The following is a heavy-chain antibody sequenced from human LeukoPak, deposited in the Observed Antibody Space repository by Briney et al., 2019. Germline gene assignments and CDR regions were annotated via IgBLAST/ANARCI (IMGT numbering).Heavy chain of an antibody. CDR1: GYTFTSYG. V-gene: IGHV1-18*01. CDR3: ARGRYCSSTSCFGDY. J-gene: IGHJ4*02. CDR2: ISAYNGNT. D-gene: IGHD2-2*01. Sequence: EASVKVSCKASGYTFTSYGISWVRQAPGQGLEWMGWISAYNGNTNYAQKLQGRVTMTTDTSTSTAYMELRSLRSDDTAVYYCARGRYCSSTSCFGDYWGQGTLVTVSS.